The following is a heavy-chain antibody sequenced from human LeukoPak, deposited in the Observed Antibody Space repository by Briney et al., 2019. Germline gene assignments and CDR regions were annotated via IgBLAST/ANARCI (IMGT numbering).Heavy chain of an antibody. CDR2: FDPEDGET. Sequence: VASVKVSCKVSGYTLTELSMHWVRQAPGKGLEWMGGFDPEDGETIYAQKFQGRVTMTEDTSTDTAYMELSSLRPEDTAVYYCATALRGSYYTHDYGMDVWGQGATVTVSS. V-gene: IGHV1-24*01. J-gene: IGHJ6*02. D-gene: IGHD1-26*01. CDR3: ATALRGSYYTHDYGMDV. CDR1: GYTLTELS.